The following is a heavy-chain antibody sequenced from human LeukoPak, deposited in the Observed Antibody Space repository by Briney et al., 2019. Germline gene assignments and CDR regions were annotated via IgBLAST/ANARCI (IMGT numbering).Heavy chain of an antibody. CDR1: GFTFSNSG. Sequence: GGSLRLSCTASGFTFSNSGMHWVRQAPGKGLEWVTFIRHDGNNEQYAESVKGRFAISRDQSKTTVYLQMNNLKTEDTAFYYCAKARFYAFDYWGQGTLVTVSS. CDR3: AKARFYAFDY. D-gene: IGHD3-16*01. V-gene: IGHV3-30*02. J-gene: IGHJ4*02. CDR2: IRHDGNNE.